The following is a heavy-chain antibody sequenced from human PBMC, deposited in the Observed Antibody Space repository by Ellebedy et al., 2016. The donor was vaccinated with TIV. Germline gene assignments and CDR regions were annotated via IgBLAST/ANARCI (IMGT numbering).Heavy chain of an antibody. V-gene: IGHV2-70*01. Sequence: SGPTLVKPTQTLTLTCTFSGFSLSTGGMCVGWIRQPPGKALEWLALIDWDDGKYYSTSLETRLTISKDTSKNQVVLTMTNMDPVDTAIYYCARYYYGSGRNFDYWGQGTLVTVSS. CDR1: GFSLSTGGMC. CDR3: ARYYYGSGRNFDY. CDR2: IDWDDGK. J-gene: IGHJ4*02. D-gene: IGHD3-10*01.